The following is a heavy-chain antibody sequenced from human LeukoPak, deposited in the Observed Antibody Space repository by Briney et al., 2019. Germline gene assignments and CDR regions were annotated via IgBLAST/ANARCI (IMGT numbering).Heavy chain of an antibody. Sequence: GGSLRLSCAASGFTFSDYYMSWIRQAPGKGLEGGSYISSSGSTIYYADSVKGRFTISRDNAKNSLYLQMNSLRAEDTAVYYCARDRYYDSSGRFDPWGQGTLVTVSS. CDR3: ARDRYYDSSGRFDP. J-gene: IGHJ5*02. CDR2: ISSSGSTI. D-gene: IGHD3-22*01. V-gene: IGHV3-11*01. CDR1: GFTFSDYY.